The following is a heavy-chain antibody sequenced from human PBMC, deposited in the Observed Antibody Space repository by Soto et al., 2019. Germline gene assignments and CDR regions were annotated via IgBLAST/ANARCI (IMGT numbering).Heavy chain of an antibody. J-gene: IGHJ3*02. CDR2: IWYDGSNK. Sequence: QVQLVESGGGVVQPGRSLRLSCAASGFTFSSYGMHWVRQAPGKGLEWVAVIWYDGSNKYYADSVKGRFTISRDNSKKTLYLQMNSLRAENTAVYYCARDRVSSGWYHDAFDIWGQGTMVTVSS. V-gene: IGHV3-33*01. CDR3: ARDRVSSGWYHDAFDI. CDR1: GFTFSSYG. D-gene: IGHD6-19*01.